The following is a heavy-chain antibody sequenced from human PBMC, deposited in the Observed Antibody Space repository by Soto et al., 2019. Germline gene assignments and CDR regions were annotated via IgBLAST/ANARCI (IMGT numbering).Heavy chain of an antibody. D-gene: IGHD2-8*01. CDR2: IYYSGST. J-gene: IGHJ4*02. CDR3: ARRSYCTNGVCHDY. Sequence: SETLSLTCTVSGGSISSSSYYWGWIRQPPGKGLEWIGSIYYSGSTYYNPSLKSRVTISVDTSKNQFSLKLSSVTAADTAVYYCARRSYCTNGVCHDYWGQGTLVTVSS. V-gene: IGHV4-39*01. CDR1: GGSISSSSYY.